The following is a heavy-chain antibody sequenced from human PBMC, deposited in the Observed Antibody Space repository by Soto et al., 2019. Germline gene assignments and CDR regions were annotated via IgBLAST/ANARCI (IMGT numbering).Heavy chain of an antibody. J-gene: IGHJ5*02. V-gene: IGHV3-11*01. CDR3: ARDARAVVPVNWFDP. CDR2: ISSSGSTI. CDR1: ELNFGDYD. Sequence: PGGPLRHPSTASELNFGDYDMRRIRKAKGKGLEWVSYISSSGSTIYYADSVKGRFTVSRDNAKNSLYLQMNSLRAEDSAVYYCARDARAVVPVNWFDPWGQGTLVTVSS. D-gene: IGHD6-19*01.